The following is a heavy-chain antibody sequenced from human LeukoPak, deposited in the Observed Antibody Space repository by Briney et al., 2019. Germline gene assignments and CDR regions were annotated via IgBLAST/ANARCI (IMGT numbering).Heavy chain of an antibody. Sequence: SVKVSCKASGFTFSTSVMHWVRLTRGPRREWIGWIVVGTGSTSYAQNFQGRVTLTRDMSTNTVSMEVSSLTSEDTATYYCAAELKIGDIYFDPRGQGTLVTVSS. CDR1: GFTFSTSV. V-gene: IGHV1-58*02. D-gene: IGHD2/OR15-2a*01. CDR2: IVVGTGST. J-gene: IGHJ5*02. CDR3: AAELKIGDIYFDP.